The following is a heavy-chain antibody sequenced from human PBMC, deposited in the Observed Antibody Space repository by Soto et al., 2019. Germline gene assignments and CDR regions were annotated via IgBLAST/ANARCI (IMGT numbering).Heavy chain of an antibody. D-gene: IGHD2-2*01. J-gene: IGHJ4*02. CDR3: AVGGRYCISTSCYFPFDY. CDR2: IIPIFGTA. CDR1: GGTFSSYA. V-gene: IGHV1-69*13. Sequence: GASVKVSCKASGGTFSSYAISWVRQAPGQGLEWMGGIIPIFGTANYAQKFQGRVTITADESTSTAYMELSSLRSEDTAVYYCAVGGRYCISTSCYFPFDYWGQGTLVTVSS.